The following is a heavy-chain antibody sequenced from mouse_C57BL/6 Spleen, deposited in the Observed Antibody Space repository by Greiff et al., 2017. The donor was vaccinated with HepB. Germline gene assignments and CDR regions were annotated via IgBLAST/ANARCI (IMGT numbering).Heavy chain of an antibody. CDR3: ARWGAYFDY. CDR2: INPNNGGT. CDR1: GYTFTDYN. J-gene: IGHJ2*01. V-gene: IGHV1-18*01. Sequence: VQLQQSGPELVKPGASVKIPCKASGYTFTDYNMEWVKQSHGKSLEWIGDINPNNGGTSYNQKFKGKATWTVDKSSRTAYMELSSLTSEDTAVYYCARWGAYFDYWGQGTTLTVSS.